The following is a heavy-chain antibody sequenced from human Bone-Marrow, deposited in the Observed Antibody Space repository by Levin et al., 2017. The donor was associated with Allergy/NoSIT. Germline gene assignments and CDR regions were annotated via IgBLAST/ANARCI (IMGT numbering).Heavy chain of an antibody. CDR3: ALPGYCSSTSCYTEVDYYYYGMDV. V-gene: IGHV1-69*06. CDR1: GGTFSSYA. J-gene: IGHJ6*02. D-gene: IGHD2-2*02. CDR2: IIPIFGTA. Sequence: KISCKASGGTFSSYAISWVRQAPGQGLEWMGGIIPIFGTANYAQKFQGRVTITADKSTSTAYMELSSLRSEDTAVYYCALPGYCSSTSCYTEVDYYYYGMDVWGQGTTVTVSS.